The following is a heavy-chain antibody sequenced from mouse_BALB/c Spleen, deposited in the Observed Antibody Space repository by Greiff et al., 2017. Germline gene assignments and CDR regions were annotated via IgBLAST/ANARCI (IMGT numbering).Heavy chain of an antibody. Sequence: QVQLKESGAELAKPGASVKMSCKASGYTFTSYWMHWVKQRPGQGLEWIGYINPSTGYTEYNQKFKDKATLTADKSSSTAYMQLSSLTSEDSAVYYCARKSYVKGTVFDYWGQGTTLTVSS. CDR1: GYTFTSYW. CDR3: ARKSYVKGTVFDY. J-gene: IGHJ2*01. CDR2: INPSTGYT. V-gene: IGHV1-7*01. D-gene: IGHD1-1*01.